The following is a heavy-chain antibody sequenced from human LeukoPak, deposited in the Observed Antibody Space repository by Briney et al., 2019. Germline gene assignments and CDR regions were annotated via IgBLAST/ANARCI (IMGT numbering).Heavy chain of an antibody. CDR1: GGSISSSGYY. CDR3: ARHTVGATPSIDS. J-gene: IGHJ4*02. CDR2: LYYSGNT. Sequence: SETLSLICTVSGGSISSSGYYWDWIRQPPGKGLEWSGCLYYSGNTYYHPSLKSRLTMSTYTSRNQSSLDLSSVTATATAVYYCARHTVGATPSIDSWGQGTLVTVSS. D-gene: IGHD1-26*01. V-gene: IGHV4-39*01.